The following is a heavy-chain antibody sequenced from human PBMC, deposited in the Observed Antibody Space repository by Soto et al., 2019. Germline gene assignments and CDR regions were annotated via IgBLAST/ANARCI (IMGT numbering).Heavy chain of an antibody. D-gene: IGHD3-22*01. Sequence: QVQLQESGPGLVKPSQTLSLTCTVSGGSISSGGHYWSWIRQHPGKGLERIGYSYYSGSTSYNPSLKGRVTIAGDAAKNQLGLQVSSVTSTATAVYYCARDRYYADSSGYFRYLVCGGQGALVTFSA. CDR2: SYYSGST. J-gene: IGHJ4*02. CDR3: ARDRYYADSSGYFRYLVC. V-gene: IGHV4-31*03. CDR1: GGSISSGGHY.